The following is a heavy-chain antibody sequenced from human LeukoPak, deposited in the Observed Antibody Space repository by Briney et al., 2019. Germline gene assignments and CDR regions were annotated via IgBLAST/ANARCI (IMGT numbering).Heavy chain of an antibody. J-gene: IGHJ4*02. CDR1: GYTFTVYY. Sequence: ASVKVSCKASGYTFTVYYMHWVRQAPGQGLEWMGWINPNSGGTNYAQKFQGRVTMTRDTSISTAYMELSRLRSDDTAVYYCARSRYSGYDRALDYWGQGTLVTVSS. V-gene: IGHV1-2*02. D-gene: IGHD5-12*01. CDR3: ARSRYSGYDRALDY. CDR2: INPNSGGT.